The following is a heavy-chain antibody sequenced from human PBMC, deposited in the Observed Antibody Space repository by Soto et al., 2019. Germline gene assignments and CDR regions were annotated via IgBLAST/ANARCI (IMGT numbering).Heavy chain of an antibody. CDR3: TVWGSGNDFGAA. CDR2: SKNKADRYTT. CDR1: GFTFSDHY. Sequence: EVQLVESGGGLVQPGGSLRLSCAASGFTFSDHYMDWVRQAPGKGLEWVGRSKNKADRYTTEYAASGKGRFTISRDGSKNSLFLQMNSLKTEDTAVYYCTVWGSGNDFGAAWGQGILVTVSS. D-gene: IGHD3-10*01. V-gene: IGHV3-72*01. J-gene: IGHJ4*02.